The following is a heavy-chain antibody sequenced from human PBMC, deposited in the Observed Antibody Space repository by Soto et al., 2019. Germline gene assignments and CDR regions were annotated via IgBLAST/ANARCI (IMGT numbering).Heavy chain of an antibody. Sequence: QLQLQESGPGLVKPSETLSLTCTVSGGSISSSSYYWGWIRQPPGKGLEWIGSIYYSGSTYYNPSLKGRVTISVDTSKNQFSLKLSSVTAADTAVYYCARDMRSMYCSSTSCEHFDYWGQGTLVTVSS. D-gene: IGHD2-2*01. J-gene: IGHJ4*02. CDR2: IYYSGST. CDR3: ARDMRSMYCSSTSCEHFDY. V-gene: IGHV4-39*02. CDR1: GGSISSSSYY.